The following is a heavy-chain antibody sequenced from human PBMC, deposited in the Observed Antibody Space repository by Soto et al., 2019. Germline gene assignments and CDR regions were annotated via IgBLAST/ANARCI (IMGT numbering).Heavy chain of an antibody. Sequence: GGSLRLSCEASGFTFSNYAMSWVRQAPGKGLEWVSGISTSGGSTFYADSVKGRFAISRDNSKNTLYLLMSGLRAEDTAVYYCAKSKPLVPAASDYFDYWGQGTLVTVSS. CDR3: AKSKPLVPAASDYFDY. CDR1: GFTFSNYA. J-gene: IGHJ4*02. V-gene: IGHV3-23*01. D-gene: IGHD2-2*01. CDR2: ISTSGGST.